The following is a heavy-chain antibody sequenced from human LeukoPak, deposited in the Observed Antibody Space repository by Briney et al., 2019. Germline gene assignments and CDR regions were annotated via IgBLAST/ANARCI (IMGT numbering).Heavy chain of an antibody. Sequence: GGSLRLSCAASGFTFSSYATHWVRQAPGKGLEWVAVISYDGSNKYYADSVKGRFTISRDNSKNTLYLQMNSLRAEDTAVYYCARDRGYYDSSGYPYFDYWGQGTLVTVSS. CDR1: GFTFSSYA. V-gene: IGHV3-30-3*01. J-gene: IGHJ4*02. CDR3: ARDRGYYDSSGYPYFDY. CDR2: ISYDGSNK. D-gene: IGHD3-22*01.